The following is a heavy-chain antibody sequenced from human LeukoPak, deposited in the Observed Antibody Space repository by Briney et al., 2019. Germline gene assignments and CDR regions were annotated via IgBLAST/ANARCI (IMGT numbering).Heavy chain of an antibody. V-gene: IGHV3-30*02. CDR3: AKEVVATILFDY. CDR1: GFTFSSYG. Sequence: GWSLRLSCAASGFTFSSYGMHWVRQAPGKGLEWVAFIRYDGSNKYYADSVKGRFTISRDNSKNTLYLQMNSLRAEDTAVYYCAKEVVATILFDYWGQGTLVTVSS. D-gene: IGHD5-12*01. CDR2: IRYDGSNK. J-gene: IGHJ4*02.